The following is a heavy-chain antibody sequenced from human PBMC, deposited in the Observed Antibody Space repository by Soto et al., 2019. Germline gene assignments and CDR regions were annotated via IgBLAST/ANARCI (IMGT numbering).Heavy chain of an antibody. V-gene: IGHV4-30-4*01. Sequence: QVQLQESGPGLVKPSQTLSLTCTVSGGSIRSEDYYWSWIRQPPGKGLEWIGYIPYCGSTAYKSSVRKLVMISVDTSKIQVALKLNSATAADTAVYYCARVRLVGSTTFDSWGQGTLVTVSS. CDR1: GGSIRSEDYY. CDR2: IPYCGST. D-gene: IGHD1-26*01. J-gene: IGHJ4*02. CDR3: ARVRLVGSTTFDS.